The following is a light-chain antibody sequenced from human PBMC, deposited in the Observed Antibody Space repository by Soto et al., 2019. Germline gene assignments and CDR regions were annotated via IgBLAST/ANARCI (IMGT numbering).Light chain of an antibody. Sequence: EIVMTQSPATLSVVPGERATLSCRASQSFTNSYLAWYQQKPGQAPRLLIYDASNRATGIPARFSGSGSGTDFTLTISSLEPEDFAVYYCQQRSNWPRLTFGGGTKVDIK. J-gene: IGKJ4*01. V-gene: IGKV3-11*01. CDR2: DAS. CDR3: QQRSNWPRLT. CDR1: QSFTNSY.